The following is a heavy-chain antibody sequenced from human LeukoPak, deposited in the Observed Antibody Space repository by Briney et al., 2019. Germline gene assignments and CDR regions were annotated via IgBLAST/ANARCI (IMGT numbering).Heavy chain of an antibody. CDR2: IKNKANSYTT. J-gene: IGHJ4*02. Sequence: GGSLRLSCAASGFTFSNAWMSWVRQAPGKGLEWVGRIKNKANSYTTKYAASVKGRFTISRDDSKNSLYLQMNSLKTEDTAVYYCARLTYYYDSSGYFYFDYWGQGTLVTVSS. D-gene: IGHD3-22*01. CDR3: ARLTYYYDSSGYFYFDY. V-gene: IGHV3-72*01. CDR1: GFTFSNAW.